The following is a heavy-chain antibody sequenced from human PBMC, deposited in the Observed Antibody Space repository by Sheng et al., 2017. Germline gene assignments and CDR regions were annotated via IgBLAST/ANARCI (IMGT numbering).Heavy chain of an antibody. V-gene: IGHV3-23*04. D-gene: IGHD3-3*01. CDR1: GFTFSSYA. CDR3: AKARGTYYDFWSGGWSFDY. Sequence: EVHLVESGGGLVQPGGTLRLSCAASGFTFSSYAMSWVRQAPGKGLEWVSAFSSNTGSTYYADSVKGRFTISRENSKNTLYLQMNSLKAEDTAVYYCAKARGTYYDFWSGGWSFDYWGQGTLVTVSS. CDR2: FSSNTGST. J-gene: IGHJ4*02.